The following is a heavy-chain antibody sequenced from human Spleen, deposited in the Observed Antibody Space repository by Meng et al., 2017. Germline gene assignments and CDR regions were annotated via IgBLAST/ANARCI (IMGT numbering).Heavy chain of an antibody. Sequence: ASVKVSCKASGGTISSYAISWVRQAPGQRLEWMGWINAGNGNTKYSQKFQGRVTITRDTSASTAYMELSSLRSEDTAVYYCARHGGTDRQFDYWGQGTLVTVSS. CDR1: GGTISSYA. CDR3: ARHGGTDRQFDY. V-gene: IGHV1-3*01. D-gene: IGHD1-1*01. J-gene: IGHJ4*02. CDR2: INAGNGNT.